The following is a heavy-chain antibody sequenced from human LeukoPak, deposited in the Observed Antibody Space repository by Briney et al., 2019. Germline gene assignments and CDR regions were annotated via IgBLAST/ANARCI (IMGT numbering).Heavy chain of an antibody. Sequence: GGSLRLSCAASGFTFSNAWMSWVRQAPGKGLEWVSLIDTGVNTYYADSVKGRFTISRDSSKNTLYLQMNSLRAEDTAMYYCARDLNLWGQGTLVTVSS. CDR3: ARDLNL. D-gene: IGHD1-20*01. V-gene: IGHV3-53*01. CDR2: IDTGVNT. CDR1: GFTFSNAW. J-gene: IGHJ4*02.